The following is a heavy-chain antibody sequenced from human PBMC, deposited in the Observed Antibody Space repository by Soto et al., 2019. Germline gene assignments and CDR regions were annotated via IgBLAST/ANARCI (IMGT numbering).Heavy chain of an antibody. J-gene: IGHJ4*02. V-gene: IGHV1-2*02. Sequence: QVKLVQSGADVKKPGASVKVSCKTSGYTFSGYFMHWLRQAPGQGLEWMGWMNPNSGGTDYAQNFQGRVSMTWDTSISTADMELSRLRSDDTAIYYCARGYYSSSWRVFDYWGQGTLVTVSS. CDR3: ARGYYSSSWRVFDY. D-gene: IGHD6-13*01. CDR1: GYTFSGYF. CDR2: MNPNSGGT.